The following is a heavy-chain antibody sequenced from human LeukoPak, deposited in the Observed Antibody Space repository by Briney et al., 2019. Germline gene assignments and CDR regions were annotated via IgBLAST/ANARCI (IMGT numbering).Heavy chain of an antibody. Sequence: GGSLRLSCAASGFTFSSYGMHWVRQAPGKGLEWVAVISYDGSNKYYADSVKGRFTISRDNSKNTLYLQMNSLRAEDTAVYYCAKDYYDSSGSYDAFDIWGQGTMVTVSS. CDR1: GFTFSSYG. CDR2: ISYDGSNK. D-gene: IGHD3-22*01. V-gene: IGHV3-30*18. J-gene: IGHJ3*02. CDR3: AKDYYDSSGSYDAFDI.